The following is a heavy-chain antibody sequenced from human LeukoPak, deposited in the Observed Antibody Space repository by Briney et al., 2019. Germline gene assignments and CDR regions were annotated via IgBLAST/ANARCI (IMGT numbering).Heavy chain of an antibody. J-gene: IGHJ4*02. V-gene: IGHV1-18*01. CDR3: ARDPRLVGATGIDY. Sequence: ASVKVSCKASGYTFTSYGISWVRQAPGQGLEWTGWISAYNGNTNYAQKLQGRVTMTTDTSTSTAYMELRSLRSDDTAVYYCARDPRLVGATGIDYWGQGTLVTVSS. D-gene: IGHD1-26*01. CDR1: GYTFTSYG. CDR2: ISAYNGNT.